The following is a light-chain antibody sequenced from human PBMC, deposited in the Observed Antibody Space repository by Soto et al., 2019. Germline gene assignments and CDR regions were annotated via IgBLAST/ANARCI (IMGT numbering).Light chain of an antibody. CDR3: QQYDNLPYT. Sequence: DLQMTQSPSSLSASVGDRVTITCQASQDIRNYLNWYQQKPEKAPKLLIYDASNLETGVPSRFSGSGSGTDFTFTIRSLQPEDIATYYCQQYDNLPYTFGQGTKLEIK. V-gene: IGKV1-33*01. CDR1: QDIRNY. J-gene: IGKJ2*01. CDR2: DAS.